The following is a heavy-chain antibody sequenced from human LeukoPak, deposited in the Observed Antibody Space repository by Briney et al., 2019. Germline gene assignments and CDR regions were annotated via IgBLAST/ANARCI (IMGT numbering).Heavy chain of an antibody. J-gene: IGHJ6*03. CDR3: ARSQLGATIRIFYYYYYMDV. CDR2: INQSGST. D-gene: IGHD5-12*01. CDR1: GGSFSGYY. V-gene: IGHV4-34*01. Sequence: SETLSLTCAVYGGSFSGYYWSWIRQPPGKGLEWIGEINQSGSTNYNPSLKSRVTISVDTSKNQFSLKLSSVTAADTAVYYCARSQLGATIRIFYYYYYMDVWGKGTTVTVSS.